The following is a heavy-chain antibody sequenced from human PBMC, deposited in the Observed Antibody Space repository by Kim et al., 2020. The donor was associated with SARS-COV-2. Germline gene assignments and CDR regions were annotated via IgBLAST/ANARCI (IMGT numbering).Heavy chain of an antibody. CDR2: INAGNGNT. D-gene: IGHD5-12*01. V-gene: IGHV1-3*01. Sequence: ASVKVSCKASGYTFTSYAMHWVRQAPGQRLEWMGWINAGNGNTKYSQKFQGRVTITRDTSASTAYMELSSLRSEDTAVYYCARAREMATIDWFDPWGQGTLVTVSS. J-gene: IGHJ5*02. CDR3: ARAREMATIDWFDP. CDR1: GYTFTSYA.